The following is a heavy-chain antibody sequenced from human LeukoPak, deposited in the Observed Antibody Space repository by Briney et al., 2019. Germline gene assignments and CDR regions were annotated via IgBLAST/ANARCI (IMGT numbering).Heavy chain of an antibody. Sequence: GGSLRLSCAASGFTFSRYSLSWVRQAPGKGLEWVSSISSSSSYIYYADSVKGRFTISRDNAKNSLYLQMNSLRAEDTAVYYCATIDYGAFDIWGQGTMVTVSS. CDR3: ATIDYGAFDI. CDR2: ISSSSSYI. D-gene: IGHD4-17*01. CDR1: GFTFSRYS. J-gene: IGHJ3*02. V-gene: IGHV3-21*01.